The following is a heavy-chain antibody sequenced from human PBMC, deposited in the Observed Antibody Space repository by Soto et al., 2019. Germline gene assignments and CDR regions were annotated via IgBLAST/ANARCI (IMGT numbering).Heavy chain of an antibody. Sequence: QVQLVESGGGVVQPGRSLRLSCAASGFTFSSYGMHWVRQAPGKGLEWVAVIWYDGSNKYYADSVKGRFTISRDNSKTTLYLQMNSLRAEDTAVYYCAREGSQGEQLHGLAQGDAFDIWGQGTMVTVSS. CDR2: IWYDGSNK. CDR1: GFTFSSYG. CDR3: AREGSQGEQLHGLAQGDAFDI. D-gene: IGHD6-13*01. V-gene: IGHV3-33*01. J-gene: IGHJ3*02.